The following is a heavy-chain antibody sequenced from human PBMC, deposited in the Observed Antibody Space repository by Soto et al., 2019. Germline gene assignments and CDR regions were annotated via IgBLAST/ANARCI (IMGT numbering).Heavy chain of an antibody. Sequence: PSETLSLTCTVTGGSISSYYWSWIRQPPGKGLEWIGYIYYSGSTNYNPSLKSRVTISVDTSKNQFSLKLSSVTAADTAVYYCARGSGYCSSTSCSSYYYYYYMDVWGKGTTVTVSS. D-gene: IGHD2-2*03. CDR2: IYYSGST. J-gene: IGHJ6*03. CDR3: ARGSGYCSSTSCSSYYYYYYMDV. CDR1: GGSISSYY. V-gene: IGHV4-59*12.